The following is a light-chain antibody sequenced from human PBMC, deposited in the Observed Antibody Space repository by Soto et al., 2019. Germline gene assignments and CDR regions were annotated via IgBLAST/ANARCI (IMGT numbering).Light chain of an antibody. J-gene: IGKJ5*01. CDR3: HQRSNWLDT. V-gene: IGKV3-11*01. Sequence: EIMLTQSLGTLSLSPGEGAALSSSASQSVSSYLAWYQQKPGQPPRLLIYDASKRATGIPARFSGSGSGTDFTLTISSLEAEDFAVYYCHQRSNWLDTFGQGTRLEIK. CDR2: DAS. CDR1: QSVSSY.